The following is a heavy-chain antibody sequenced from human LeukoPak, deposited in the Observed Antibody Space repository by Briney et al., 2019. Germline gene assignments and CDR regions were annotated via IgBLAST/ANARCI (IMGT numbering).Heavy chain of an antibody. CDR3: ARPYDFWSGYYSY. J-gene: IGHJ4*02. CDR1: GYTFTGYY. CDR2: INPNSGGT. D-gene: IGHD3-3*01. V-gene: IGHV1-2*02. Sequence: ASVKVSCKASGYTFTGYYMHWVRQAPGQGLEWMGWINPNSGGTNYAQKFQGRVTMTRDTSISTAYMELSRLRSDDTAVYYCARPYDFWSGYYSYWGQGTLVTVSS.